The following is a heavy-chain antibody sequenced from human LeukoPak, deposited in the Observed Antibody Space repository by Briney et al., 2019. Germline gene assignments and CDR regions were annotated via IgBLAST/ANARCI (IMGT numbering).Heavy chain of an antibody. CDR1: GGSFSGYY. CDR3: AEKDRDRFDP. J-gene: IGHJ5*02. V-gene: IGHV4-34*01. Sequence: SETLSLTCAVYGGSFSGYYWSWIRQPPGKGLEWIGEINHSGSTNYNPSLKSRVTISVDTSKNQFSLKLSSVTAADTAVYYCAEKDRDRFDPWGQGTLVTVSS. D-gene: IGHD2-15*01. CDR2: INHSGST.